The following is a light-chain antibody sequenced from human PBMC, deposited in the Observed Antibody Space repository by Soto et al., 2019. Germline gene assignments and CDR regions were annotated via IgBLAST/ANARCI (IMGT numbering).Light chain of an antibody. J-gene: IGLJ1*01. CDR3: SSYAGSSNV. Sequence: QSALTPHPAASGSPGQSVAISCTGTSRDVGGYNYVSWYQQHPGKAPKLMVYEVNKRPSGVPDRFSGSKSGNTASLTVSGLQAEDEADYYCSSYAGSSNVFGTGTKVTVL. V-gene: IGLV2-8*01. CDR2: EVN. CDR1: SRDVGGYNY.